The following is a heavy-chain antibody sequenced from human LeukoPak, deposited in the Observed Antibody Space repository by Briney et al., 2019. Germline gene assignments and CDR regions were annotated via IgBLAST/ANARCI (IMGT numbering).Heavy chain of an antibody. CDR3: ARRLYYYESSGYFLGWFDP. CDR2: IYPGDSDT. J-gene: IGHJ5*02. CDR1: GYNFTDYW. V-gene: IGHV5-51*01. Sequence: GESLKISCKGSGYNFTDYWIGLVRQMPGKGLGWMGIIYPGDSDTRYSRSFQGKVTISVDKSLNTAYLQWTSLKASNSAMYYCARRLYYYESSGYFLGWFDPWGQGTLVTVSS. D-gene: IGHD3-22*01.